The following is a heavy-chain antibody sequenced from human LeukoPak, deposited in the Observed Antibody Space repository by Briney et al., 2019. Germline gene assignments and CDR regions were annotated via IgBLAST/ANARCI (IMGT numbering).Heavy chain of an antibody. CDR1: GGSISSSSYY. D-gene: IGHD3-10*01. CDR2: FYYSGST. CDR3: ASSFGETHNWFDP. Sequence: SETLSLTCTVSGGSISSSSYYWGWIRQPPGKGLEWIGSFYYSGSTYYNPSLKSRVTISVDTSKNQFSLKLSSVTAADTAVYYCASSFGETHNWFDPWGQGTLVTVSS. V-gene: IGHV4-39*01. J-gene: IGHJ5*02.